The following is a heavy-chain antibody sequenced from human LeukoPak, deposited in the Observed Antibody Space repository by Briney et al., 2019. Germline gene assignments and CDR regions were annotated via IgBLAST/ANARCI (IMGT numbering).Heavy chain of an antibody. D-gene: IGHD3-10*01. CDR1: GYTLNALS. Sequence: ASVKVSCKASGYTLNALSIHWVRQAPGKGLEWMGGLDPVDGETIYAQRFQGRVTMTEDTSTDAAYVDLRSLRSDDTAVYHCTTSRRFYYGSGTFQYWGQGTLLTVSS. V-gene: IGHV1-24*01. CDR3: TTSRRFYYGSGTFQY. CDR2: LDPVDGET. J-gene: IGHJ1*01.